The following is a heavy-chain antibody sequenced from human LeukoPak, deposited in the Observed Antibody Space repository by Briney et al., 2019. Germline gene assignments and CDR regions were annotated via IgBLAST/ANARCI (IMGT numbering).Heavy chain of an antibody. Sequence: SETLSLTCTVSGGSISNYYWSWVRQPPGKGLEWIGYISYSGSTNYNPSLKSRVTISVDMSKNQFSLKLSSVTAADTAVYYCARRGNYYDSSGYYHHWYFDLWGPGTLVTVSS. CDR2: ISYSGST. CDR1: GGSISNYY. CDR3: ARRGNYYDSSGYYHHWYFDL. J-gene: IGHJ2*01. V-gene: IGHV4-59*08. D-gene: IGHD3-22*01.